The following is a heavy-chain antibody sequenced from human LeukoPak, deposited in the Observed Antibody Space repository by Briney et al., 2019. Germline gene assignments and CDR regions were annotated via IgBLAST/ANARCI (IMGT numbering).Heavy chain of an antibody. CDR2: INHSGST. J-gene: IGHJ4*02. CDR3: ARVGVYYYDSSGYYYGPTYFDY. V-gene: IGHV4-34*01. D-gene: IGHD3-22*01. CDR1: GGSFSVYY. Sequence: SETLSLTCAVYGGSFSVYYWSWLRQPPGKGLEWIGEINHSGSTNYNPSLKSRVTISVDTSKNQFSLKLSSVTAADTAVYYCARVGVYYYDSSGYYYGPTYFDYWGQGTLVTVSS.